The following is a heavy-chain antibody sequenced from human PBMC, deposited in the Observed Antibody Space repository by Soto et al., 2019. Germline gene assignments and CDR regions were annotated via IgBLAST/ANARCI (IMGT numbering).Heavy chain of an antibody. Sequence: SETLSLTCAVSGGSISHYYWSWIRQPAGKGLEWIGRIYSGGSTNYNPSLKSRVTMSVDTSKNQFSLNLNSVTAADAAIYFCARGPGGFGDFSLDYWGQGTLVTV. V-gene: IGHV4-4*07. D-gene: IGHD3-10*01. J-gene: IGHJ4*02. CDR2: IYSGGST. CDR1: GGSISHYY. CDR3: ARGPGGFGDFSLDY.